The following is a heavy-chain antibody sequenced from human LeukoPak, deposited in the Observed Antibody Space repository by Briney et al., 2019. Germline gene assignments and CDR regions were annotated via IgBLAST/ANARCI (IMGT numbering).Heavy chain of an antibody. CDR3: AVSSDYDILTGYYPEMRY. D-gene: IGHD3-9*01. J-gene: IGHJ4*02. CDR2: ISAYNGNT. V-gene: IGHV1-18*01. CDR1: GYTFTSYG. Sequence: ASVKVSCKSSGYTFTSYGISWVRQAPGQGLEWMGWISAYNGNTNYAQKLQGRVTMTTDTSTSTAYMELRSLRSDDTAVYCCAVSSDYDILTGYYPEMRYWGQGTLVTVSS.